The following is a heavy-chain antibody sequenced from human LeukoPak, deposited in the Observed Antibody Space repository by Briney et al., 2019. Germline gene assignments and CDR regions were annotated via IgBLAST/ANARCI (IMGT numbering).Heavy chain of an antibody. J-gene: IGHJ6*03. CDR1: GFTFGDYA. V-gene: IGHV3-49*03. CDR3: ARYAVPAASYYYMDV. Sequence: GGSLRLSCTASGFTFGDYAMSWFRQAPGKGLEWVGFIRSKAYGGTTEYAASVKGRFTISRDDSKSIAYLQMNSLRAEDTALYYCARYAVPAASYYYMDVWGKGTTVTVSS. CDR2: IRSKAYGGTT. D-gene: IGHD2-2*01.